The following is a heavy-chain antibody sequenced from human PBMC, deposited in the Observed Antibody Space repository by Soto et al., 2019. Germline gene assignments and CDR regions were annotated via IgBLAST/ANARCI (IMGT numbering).Heavy chain of an antibody. J-gene: IGHJ6*02. CDR2: ISSSSSYI. V-gene: IGHV3-21*01. CDR1: GFTFSSYN. D-gene: IGHD3-10*01. CDR3: ARNDGSGSYFYYYYGMDV. Sequence: GGSLRLSCAASGFTFSSYNMNWVRQAPGKGLEWVSSISSSSSYIYYADSVKGRFTISRDNAKNSLYLQMNSLRAEDTAVYYCARNDGSGSYFYYYYGMDVWGQGTTVTVSS.